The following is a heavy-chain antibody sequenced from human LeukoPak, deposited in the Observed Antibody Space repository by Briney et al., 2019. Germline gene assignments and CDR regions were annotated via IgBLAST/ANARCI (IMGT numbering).Heavy chain of an antibody. CDR3: ARGDPGDY. Sequence: PGGSLRLSCAASGFTFITYSMNWVRQAPGKGLEWVSSISSTSKYTYYADSVKGRFAISRDSAKNSLYLQMNSLRAEDTAVYFCARGDPGDYWGQGALVTVSS. CDR2: ISSTSKYT. J-gene: IGHJ4*02. V-gene: IGHV3-21*01. CDR1: GFTFITYS.